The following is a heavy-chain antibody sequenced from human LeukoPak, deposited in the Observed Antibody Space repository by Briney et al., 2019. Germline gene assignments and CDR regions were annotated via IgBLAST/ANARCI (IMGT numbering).Heavy chain of an antibody. CDR1: GYTLTMYG. Sequence: ASVKVSCKASGYTLTMYGISWVRQAPGQGLQWLGWISPHNGNTKYAQDLQGRVSMTTDTSTSTAYLELRSLRSDDTAIYYCARDLNYVTLGYDILAGVVYYFDYWGQGSRVTVSS. CDR3: ARDLNYVTLGYDILAGVVYYFDY. CDR2: ISPHNGNT. D-gene: IGHD3-9*01. J-gene: IGHJ4*02. V-gene: IGHV1-18*01.